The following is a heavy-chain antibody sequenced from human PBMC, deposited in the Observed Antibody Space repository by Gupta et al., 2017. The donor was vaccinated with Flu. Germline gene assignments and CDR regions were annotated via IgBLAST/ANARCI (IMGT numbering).Heavy chain of an antibody. CDR2: ISYDGSYK. V-gene: IGHV3-30*03. CDR1: GFIFSTYG. CDR3: ARDQREYCSGGDCYPQIFDF. J-gene: IGHJ5*01. Sequence: QVQLVESGGGVVQPGRCLRLSCAASGFIFSTYGIHWVRQAPGKGLEWVAVISYDGSYKYYGDSVKGRFTISRDNSKNTLYLQMNSLRAEDTAVYYCARDQREYCSGGDCYPQIFDFWGQGSLVTVSP. D-gene: IGHD2-15*01.